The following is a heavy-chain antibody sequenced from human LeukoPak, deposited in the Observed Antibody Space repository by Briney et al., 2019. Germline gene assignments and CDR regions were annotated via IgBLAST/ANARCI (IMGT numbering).Heavy chain of an antibody. CDR2: ISGSGRHT. CDR1: GFTFSSYA. D-gene: IGHD3-9*01. CDR3: AKDSFYDISTGFYPDY. J-gene: IGHJ4*02. Sequence: PGGSLRLSCAASGFTFSSYAMSWVRQAPGKGLEWVSAISGSGRHTYYADSVKGRFAISRENSKNTVYLQMNSLRADDTALYYCAKDSFYDISTGFYPDYWGQGTLVTVSS. V-gene: IGHV3-23*01.